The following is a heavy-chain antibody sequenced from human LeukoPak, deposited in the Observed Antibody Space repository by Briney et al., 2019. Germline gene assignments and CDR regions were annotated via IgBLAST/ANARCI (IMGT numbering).Heavy chain of an antibody. V-gene: IGHV3-66*01. Sequence: PGGSLRLSCAASGFTVSSNYMSWVRQAPGKGLEWVSVIYSGGSTYYADSVKGRFTIARDNSKNTLYLQMNSLRAEDTAVYYCARERTATTPIYYGMDVWGQGTTVTVSS. CDR3: ARERTATTPIYYGMDV. D-gene: IGHD4-17*01. CDR2: IYSGGST. CDR1: GFTVSSNY. J-gene: IGHJ6*02.